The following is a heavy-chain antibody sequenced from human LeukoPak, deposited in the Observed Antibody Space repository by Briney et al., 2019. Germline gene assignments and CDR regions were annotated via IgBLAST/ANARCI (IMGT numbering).Heavy chain of an antibody. D-gene: IGHD3-22*01. V-gene: IGHV1-18*01. CDR3: ARDAYYYDSSGYYRNFDY. CDR2: ISTYNGNT. CDR1: GYTFSSHD. Sequence: ASVNVSCQASGYTFSSHDINWVRQAPGQGLEWMGWISTYNGNTNYAQKLQDTVTMTTDTSTSTAYMELRSMRSDETAVYYCARDAYYYDSSGYYRNFDYWGQGTLVTVSS. J-gene: IGHJ4*02.